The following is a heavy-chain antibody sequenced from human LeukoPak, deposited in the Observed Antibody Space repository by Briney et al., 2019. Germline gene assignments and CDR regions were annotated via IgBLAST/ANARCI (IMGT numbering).Heavy chain of an antibody. CDR2: IFPHDSDI. Sequence: GESLKISCKGSGYSFLDYWIGWVRQMPGKGPELMGLIFPHDSDIKYSPSFQGQVTISADKSISTAYLQLNSLKASDTAMYYCAIRTGMAVDYWGQGTLVTVSS. D-gene: IGHD1-14*01. V-gene: IGHV5-51*01. CDR1: GYSFLDYW. J-gene: IGHJ4*02. CDR3: AIRTGMAVDY.